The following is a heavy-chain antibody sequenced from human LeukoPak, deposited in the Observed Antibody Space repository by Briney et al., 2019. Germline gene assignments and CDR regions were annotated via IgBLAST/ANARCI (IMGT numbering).Heavy chain of an antibody. V-gene: IGHV3-11*01. CDR2: ISSSGSTI. CDR1: GFTFSDHY. CDR3: ARVPYSSGWYVGY. J-gene: IGHJ4*02. Sequence: GGSLRLSCAASGFTFSDHYMSWIRQAPGKGLEWVSYISSSGSTIYYADSVKGRFTIYRDNAKNSLYLQMNSLRAEDTAVYYCARVPYSSGWYVGYWGQGTLVTVSS. D-gene: IGHD6-19*01.